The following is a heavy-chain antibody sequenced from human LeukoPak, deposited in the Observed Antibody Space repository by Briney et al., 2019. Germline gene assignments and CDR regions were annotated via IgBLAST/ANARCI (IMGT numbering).Heavy chain of an antibody. CDR2: ISSSGSTI. CDR1: GFTFSDYY. CDR3: AGRSSTYYYGMDV. D-gene: IGHD1-26*01. Sequence: GGSLRLSCAASGFTFSDYYMSWIRRAPGKGLEWVSYISSSGSTIYYADSVKGRFTISRDNAKNSLYLQMNSLRAEDTAVYYCAGRSSTYYYGMDVWGQGTTVTVSS. V-gene: IGHV3-11*01. J-gene: IGHJ6*02.